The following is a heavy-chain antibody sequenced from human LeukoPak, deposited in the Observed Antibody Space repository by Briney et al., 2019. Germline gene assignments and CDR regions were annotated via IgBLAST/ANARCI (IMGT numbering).Heavy chain of an antibody. CDR1: GDSISRYY. D-gene: IGHD5-12*01. J-gene: IGHJ6*02. V-gene: IGHV4-59*08. CDR2: IYYSGVT. Sequence: SETLSLTCTVSGDSISRYYWSWIRLPPGKGLEWIGSIYYSGVTNFNPSLKRRIALSVDTSRNLFSLKLSSVTAADTAVYYCARREGSHYSVDIWGQGTTVTVSS. CDR3: ARREGSHYSVDI.